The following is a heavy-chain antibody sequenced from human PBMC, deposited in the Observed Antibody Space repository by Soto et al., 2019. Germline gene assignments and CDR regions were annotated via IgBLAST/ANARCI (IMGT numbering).Heavy chain of an antibody. CDR3: ARGTIVVVVAALIDY. CDR2: INAGNGNT. D-gene: IGHD2-15*01. CDR1: GYTFTSYA. Sequence: GASVKVSCKASGYTFTSYAMHWVRQAPGQRLEWMGWINAGNGNTKYSQKFQGRVTITRDTSASTAYMELSSLRSEDTAVYYCARGTIVVVVAALIDYWGQGTLVTVSS. J-gene: IGHJ4*02. V-gene: IGHV1-3*01.